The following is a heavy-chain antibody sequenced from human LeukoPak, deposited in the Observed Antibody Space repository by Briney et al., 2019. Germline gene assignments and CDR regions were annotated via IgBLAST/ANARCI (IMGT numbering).Heavy chain of an antibody. Sequence: ASVKVSCTASGYTFTSYGISWVRQAPGQGLKWMGWISAYNGNTTYAQKLQGRVTMTTDTSTSTAYMELRSLRSDDTAVYYCARALPDIVVVPAAMQVDYWGQGTLVTVSS. CDR2: ISAYNGNT. CDR3: ARALPDIVVVPAAMQVDY. CDR1: GYTFTSYG. D-gene: IGHD2-2*01. J-gene: IGHJ4*02. V-gene: IGHV1-18*01.